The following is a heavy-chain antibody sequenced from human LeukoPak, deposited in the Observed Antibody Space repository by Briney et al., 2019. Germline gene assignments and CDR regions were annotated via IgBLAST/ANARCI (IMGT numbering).Heavy chain of an antibody. J-gene: IGHJ3*02. CDR2: IYPGDSDT. V-gene: IGHV5-51*01. CDR3: ARRRDPGAFDI. Sequence: GESLKISCKGSGYSFTSYWIGWVRQMPGKGLEWMGIIYPGDSDTIYSPSFQGQVTISADKPNSTPYLQWSILKASDTAMYYCARRRDPGAFDIWGQGTMVTVSS. D-gene: IGHD5-24*01. CDR1: GYSFTSYW.